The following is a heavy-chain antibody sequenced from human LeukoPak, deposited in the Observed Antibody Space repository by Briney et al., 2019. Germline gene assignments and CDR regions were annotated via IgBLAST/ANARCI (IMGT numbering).Heavy chain of an antibody. D-gene: IGHD2-2*01. CDR3: ARDYCSSTSCYDPYYFDY. CDR2: IKQDGSEK. J-gene: IGHJ4*02. CDR1: GFNFRAYW. Sequence: GGSLRLSCTTSGFNFRAYWMGWVRQAPGKGLEWVANIKQDGSEKYYVDSVKGRFTISRDNAKNSLYLQMNSLRAEDTAVYYCARDYCSSTSCYDPYYFDYWGQGTLVTVSS. V-gene: IGHV3-7*01.